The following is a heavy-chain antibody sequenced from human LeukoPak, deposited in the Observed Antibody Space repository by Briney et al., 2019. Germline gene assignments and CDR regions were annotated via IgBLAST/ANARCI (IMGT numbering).Heavy chain of an antibody. CDR3: ERTRGSYLADAFDI. Sequence: GGSLRLSCAASGFTFSSYWMSWVRQAPGKGLEWVANIKQDGSEKYYVDSVKGRFTISRDNAKNSLYLQMNSLRAEDTAVYYCERTRGSYLADAFDIWGRPTMVTVSS. V-gene: IGHV3-7*01. D-gene: IGHD1-26*01. CDR1: GFTFSSYW. CDR2: IKQDGSEK. J-gene: IGHJ3*02.